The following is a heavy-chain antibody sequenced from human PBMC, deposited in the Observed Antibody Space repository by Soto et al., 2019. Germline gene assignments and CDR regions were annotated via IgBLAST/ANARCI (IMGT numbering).Heavy chain of an antibody. Sequence: GGSLRLSCAASGFTVSSNYMSWVRQAPGKGLEWVSVIYSGGSTYYADSVKGRFTISRDNSKNTLYLQMNSLRAEDTAVYYCARDERLRYSSGWCAFDIWGQGTMVTVSS. V-gene: IGHV3-53*01. J-gene: IGHJ3*02. D-gene: IGHD6-19*01. CDR2: IYSGGST. CDR1: GFTVSSNY. CDR3: ARDERLRYSSGWCAFDI.